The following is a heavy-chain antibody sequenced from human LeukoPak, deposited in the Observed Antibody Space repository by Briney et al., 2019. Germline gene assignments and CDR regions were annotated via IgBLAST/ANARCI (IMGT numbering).Heavy chain of an antibody. CDR3: ARPLLDYYYYYYMDV. D-gene: IGHD3-10*01. CDR2: ISPSGDIT. Sequence: PGRSLRLSCAASGFTFSNHGMNWVRQAPGKGLEWVSGISPSGDITYYADSVKGRFTISRDNAKNSLYLQMNSLRAEDTAVYYCARPLLDYYYYYYMDVWGKGTTVTVSS. CDR1: GFTFSNHG. J-gene: IGHJ6*03. V-gene: IGHV3-23*01.